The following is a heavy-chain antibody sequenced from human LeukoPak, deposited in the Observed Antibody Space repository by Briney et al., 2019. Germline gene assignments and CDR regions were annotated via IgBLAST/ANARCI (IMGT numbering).Heavy chain of an antibody. J-gene: IGHJ4*02. V-gene: IGHV1-46*01. D-gene: IGHD1-26*01. CDR1: GYIFITYY. CDR3: VRDLLAGYDY. Sequence: ASVKVSCKASGYIFITYYIHWVRQAPGQGLEWMGVINPTGGDTSYAQQFQGRVTMTRDTSTSTVYTELSSLRFEDTAVYYCVRDLLAGYDYWGQGTLVTVSS. CDR2: INPTGGDT.